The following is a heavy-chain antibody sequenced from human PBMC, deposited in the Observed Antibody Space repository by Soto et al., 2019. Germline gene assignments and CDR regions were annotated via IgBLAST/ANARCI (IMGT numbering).Heavy chain of an antibody. D-gene: IGHD2-2*01. CDR2: IYYSGST. CDR1: GGSISSYY. J-gene: IGHJ4*02. Sequence: QVQLQESGPGLVKPSETLSLTCTVSGGSISSYYWSWIRQPPGKGLEWIGYIYYSGSTNYNPSLTSRVTISVDTSKHQFPLKLSSVSAADTAVYYCASPYCSSTSCYAWLTSWGQGPLVTVSS. CDR3: ASPYCSSTSCYAWLTS. V-gene: IGHV4-59*01.